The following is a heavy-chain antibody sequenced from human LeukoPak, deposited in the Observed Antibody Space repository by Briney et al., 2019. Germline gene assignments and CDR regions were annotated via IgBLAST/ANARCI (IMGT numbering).Heavy chain of an antibody. CDR2: ITANTRGRIT. J-gene: IGHJ4*02. CDR1: GFSFSTYD. CDR3: ARGGYFSFDY. D-gene: IGHD2/OR15-2a*01. Sequence: GGSLRLSCVTSGFSFSTYDMSLVRQAPGKGLEWVSGITANTRGRITYYADSVKGRFTISRDSSKDTLYLQMNSLRAEDTAVYFCARGGYFSFDYWGQGTLVTVSS. V-gene: IGHV3-23*01.